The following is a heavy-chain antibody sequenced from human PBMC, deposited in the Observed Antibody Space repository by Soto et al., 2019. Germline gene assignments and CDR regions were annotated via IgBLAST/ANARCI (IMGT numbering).Heavy chain of an antibody. CDR3: ATDLRGYSGYGPYGYGMDV. J-gene: IGHJ6*02. Sequence: GGSGKVCYKVCGYTLTELSMHLVRQAPGKGLAWMGGFDPEDGETIYAQKFQGRVTMTEDASTDTAYMELSSLRSEDTAVYYCATDLRGYSGYGPYGYGMDVWGHGTTVTVSS. D-gene: IGHD5-12*01. CDR2: FDPEDGET. V-gene: IGHV1-24*01. CDR1: GYTLTELS.